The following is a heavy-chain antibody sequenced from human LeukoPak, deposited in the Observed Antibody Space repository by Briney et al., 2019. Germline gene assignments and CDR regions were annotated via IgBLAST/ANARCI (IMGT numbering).Heavy chain of an antibody. V-gene: IGHV4-4*02. CDR1: GGSISRSDW. Sequence: SETLSLTCAVSGGSISRSDWWSWVRQSPGKGLEWIGEIFHSGSTKYNPSLKSRVTISVDKSKSQFSLNLTSVTAADTAMYYCARVSTNGVSNWFDPWGQGTLVTVSS. CDR2: IFHSGST. D-gene: IGHD2-8*01. CDR3: ARVSTNGVSNWFDP. J-gene: IGHJ5*02.